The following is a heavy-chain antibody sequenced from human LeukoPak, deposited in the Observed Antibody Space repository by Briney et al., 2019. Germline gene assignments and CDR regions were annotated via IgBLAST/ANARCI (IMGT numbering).Heavy chain of an antibody. CDR1: GGSISSSSYY. D-gene: IGHD5-18*01. J-gene: IGHJ1*01. CDR2: IYYSGST. CDR3: ARGNTSIKYFQH. Sequence: SETLSLTCTVSGGSISSSSYYWGWIRQPPGKGLEWIGSIYYSGSTYYNPSLKSRVTISVDTSKNQFSLKLSSVTAADTAVYYCARGNTSIKYFQHWGQGTLVTVSS. V-gene: IGHV4-39*01.